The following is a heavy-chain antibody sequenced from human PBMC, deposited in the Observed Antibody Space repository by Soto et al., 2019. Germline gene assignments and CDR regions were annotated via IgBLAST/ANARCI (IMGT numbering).Heavy chain of an antibody. CDR1: GYTFTSYY. CDR2: INPSGGST. D-gene: IGHD6-13*01. CDR3: ARAPAAAGTTGTEYFQH. V-gene: IGHV1-46*01. Sequence: ASVKVSCKASGYTFTSYYMHWVRQAPGQGLEWMGIINPSGGSTSYAQKFQGRVTMTRDTSTSTVYMELSSLRSEDTAVYYCARAPAAAGTTGTEYFQHWGQGTLVTVSS. J-gene: IGHJ1*01.